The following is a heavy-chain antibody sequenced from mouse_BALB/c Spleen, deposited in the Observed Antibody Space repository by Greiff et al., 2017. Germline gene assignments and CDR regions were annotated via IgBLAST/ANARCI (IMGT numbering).Heavy chain of an antibody. J-gene: IGHJ3*01. D-gene: IGHD2-3*01. V-gene: IGHV1S81*02. CDR1: GYTFTSYY. Sequence: VQLQESGAELVKPGASVKLSCKASGYTFTSYYMYWVKQRPGQGLEWIGEINPSNGGTNFNEKFKSKATLTVDKSSSTAYMQLSSLTSEDSAVYYCTRSTYDGYPWFAYWGQGTLVTVSA. CDR2: INPSNGGT. CDR3: TRSTYDGYPWFAY.